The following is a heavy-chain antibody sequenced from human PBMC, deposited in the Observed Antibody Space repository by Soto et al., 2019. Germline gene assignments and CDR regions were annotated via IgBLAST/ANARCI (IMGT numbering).Heavy chain of an antibody. CDR3: ARYDTTGYLYWAFDP. J-gene: IGHJ5*02. V-gene: IGHV4-39*02. CDR2: VYYTGDT. Sequence: LQLQESGPGLVKPSETLSLTCTVSGGSIISSPYFWGWIRQPPGKGLEWIASVYYTGDTYYNPSLKSRVTLSVDTSKNHFSLRLTSVTAADTAVYYCARYDTTGYLYWAFDPSGQGTLVSVSS. CDR1: GGSIISSPYF. D-gene: IGHD3-22*01.